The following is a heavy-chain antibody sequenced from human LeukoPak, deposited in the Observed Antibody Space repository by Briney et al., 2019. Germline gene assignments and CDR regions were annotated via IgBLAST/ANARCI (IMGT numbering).Heavy chain of an antibody. CDR1: GFTFSTYN. D-gene: IGHD1-26*01. V-gene: IGHV3-30*04. J-gene: IGHJ6*02. CDR2: ISYDGRNK. CDR3: ARDRSGSLYYYYGMDV. Sequence: GGSLRLSCAASGFTFSTYNMHWVRQAPGKGLEWVAVISYDGRNKYYADSVKGRFTISRDNSKNALYLQMDSLRAEDTAVYYCARDRSGSLYYYYGMDVWGQGTTVSVS.